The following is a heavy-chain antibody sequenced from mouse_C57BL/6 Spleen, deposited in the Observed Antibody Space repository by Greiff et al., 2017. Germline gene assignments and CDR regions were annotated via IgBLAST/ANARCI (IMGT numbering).Heavy chain of an antibody. CDR1: GYAFTNYL. CDR3: APSLWDRDWFAY. J-gene: IGHJ3*01. D-gene: IGHD6-2*01. Sequence: QVQLQQSGAELVRPGTSVKVSCKASGYAFTNYLIEWVKQRPGQGLEWIGVINPGSGGTNYNEKFKGKATLTADKSSSTAYMQLSSLTSEDSAVYFCAPSLWDRDWFAYWGQGTLVTVSA. V-gene: IGHV1-54*01. CDR2: INPGSGGT.